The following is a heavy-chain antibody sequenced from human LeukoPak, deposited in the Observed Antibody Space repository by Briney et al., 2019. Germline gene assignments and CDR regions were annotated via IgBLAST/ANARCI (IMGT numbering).Heavy chain of an antibody. J-gene: IGHJ4*02. CDR3: ASVAPMIVGIF. D-gene: IGHD3-22*01. V-gene: IGHV1-8*01. CDR2: MNPNSGNT. CDR1: GYIFTSYD. Sequence: GGPVKVSCKASGYIFTSYDINWVRQATGQGLEWMGWMNPNSGNTGYAQKFQGRVTMTRNTSISTAYMELSSLRSEDTAVYYCASVAPMIVGIFWGQGTLVTVSS.